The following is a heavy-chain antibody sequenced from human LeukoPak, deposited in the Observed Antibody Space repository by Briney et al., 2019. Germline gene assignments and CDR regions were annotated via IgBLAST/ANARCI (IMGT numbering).Heavy chain of an antibody. CDR3: ARARTPPPPFDY. CDR1: GGSISSYY. Sequence: SETLSLTCTVSGGSISSYYWSWIRQPPGKGLEWIGYIYYSGSTNYNPSLKSRVTISVDTSKNQFSLKLSSVTAADTAVYYCARARTPPPPFDYWGQGTLVTVSS. J-gene: IGHJ4*02. D-gene: IGHD1-14*01. CDR2: IYYSGST. V-gene: IGHV4-59*01.